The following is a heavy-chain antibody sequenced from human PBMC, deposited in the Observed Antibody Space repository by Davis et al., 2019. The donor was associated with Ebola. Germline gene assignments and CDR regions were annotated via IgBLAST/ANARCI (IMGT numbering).Heavy chain of an antibody. V-gene: IGHV3-74*01. J-gene: IGHJ6*02. D-gene: IGHD2-8*01. CDR3: ASALGYCTNGVCSYYYYYGMDV. CDR1: GFTFSSYW. Sequence: PGGSLRLSCAASGFTFSSYWMHWVRQAPGKGLVWVSRINSDGSSTSYADSVKGRFTISRDNAKNTLYLQMNSLRDEDTSVYYCASALGYCTNGVCSYYYYYGMDVWGQGTTVTVSS. CDR2: INSDGSST.